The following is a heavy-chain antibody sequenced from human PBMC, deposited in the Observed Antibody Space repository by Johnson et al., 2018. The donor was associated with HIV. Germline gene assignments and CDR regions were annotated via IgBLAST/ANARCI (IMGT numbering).Heavy chain of an antibody. Sequence: QMLLVESGGGLVQPGGSLRLSCAASGFTVSSNYMSWVRQAPGKGLEWVAAIGYDGNDKDYAESVKGRFTISRDNSKNTLYLQMNSLRPEDTSVYYCAKDRYGGSYPDAFDIWGQGTMVTVSS. V-gene: IGHV3-30*18. CDR3: AKDRYGGSYPDAFDI. D-gene: IGHD1-26*01. CDR2: IGYDGNDK. CDR1: GFTVSSNY. J-gene: IGHJ3*02.